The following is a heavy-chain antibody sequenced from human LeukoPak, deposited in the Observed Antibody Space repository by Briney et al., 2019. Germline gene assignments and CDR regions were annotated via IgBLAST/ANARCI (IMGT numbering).Heavy chain of an antibody. CDR1: GYTFTSYG. J-gene: IGHJ4*02. Sequence: GASVKVSCKASGYTFTSYGISWVRQAPGQGLEWMGWISAYNGNTNYAQKLQGRVTMTTDTSTSTAYMELRSLRFDDTAVYYCARDRNSGSYSTIDYWGQGTLVTASS. CDR3: ARDRNSGSYSTIDY. D-gene: IGHD1-26*01. CDR2: ISAYNGNT. V-gene: IGHV1-18*01.